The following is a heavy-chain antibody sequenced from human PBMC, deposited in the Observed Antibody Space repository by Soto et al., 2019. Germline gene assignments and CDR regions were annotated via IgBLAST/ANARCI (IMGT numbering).Heavy chain of an antibody. D-gene: IGHD2-15*01. CDR3: AMDLYGGSSRFDY. Sequence: QVQLVESGGGVVQPGRSLRLYCVASGFTFSNNGIHWVRQAPGKGLEWVAVISSDGSKKYYADSVKGRFIISRDNSKNTLYLQMNSLRAEDTAVYYCAMDLYGGSSRFDYWGQGTLVTVSS. J-gene: IGHJ4*02. CDR1: GFTFSNNG. CDR2: ISSDGSKK. V-gene: IGHV3-30*03.